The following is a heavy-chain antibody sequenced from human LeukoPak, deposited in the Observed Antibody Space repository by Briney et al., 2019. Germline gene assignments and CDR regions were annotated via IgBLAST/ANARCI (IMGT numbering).Heavy chain of an antibody. CDR2: IYPSGGST. CDR3: ATQRTEYFQH. CDR1: RYTFTIYY. J-gene: IGHJ1*01. Sequence: ASLKVSCKASRYTFTIYYMYCVCHTPGEGVERVGIIYPSGGSTSYAQKFQGRVTMTRHTSTSTVYMELSSLRSEDTAVYYCATQRTEYFQHWGQGTLVTVSS. V-gene: IGHV1-46*01.